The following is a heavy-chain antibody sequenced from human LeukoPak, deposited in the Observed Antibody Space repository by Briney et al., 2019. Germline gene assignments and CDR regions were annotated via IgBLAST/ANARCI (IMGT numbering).Heavy chain of an antibody. CDR1: GFTFSSYA. CDR2: ISYDGSNK. J-gene: IGHJ5*02. CDR3: ARGIRRTRLNLEQLYNWFDP. V-gene: IGHV3-30-3*01. D-gene: IGHD1/OR15-1a*01. Sequence: PGRSLRLSCAASGFTFSSYAMHWVRQAPGKGLEWVAVISYDGSNKYYADSVKGRFTISRDNSKNTLYLQMNSLRAEDTAVYYCARGIRRTRLNLEQLYNWFDPWGQGTLVTVSS.